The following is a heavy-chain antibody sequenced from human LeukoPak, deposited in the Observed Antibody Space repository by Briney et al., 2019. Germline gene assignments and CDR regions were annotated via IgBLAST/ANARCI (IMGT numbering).Heavy chain of an antibody. CDR1: GVTFSSHW. J-gene: IGHJ3*02. D-gene: IGHD3-10*01. CDR2: ISGDGVST. Sequence: GGSLRLSCAASGVTFSSHWMHWVRQASGEGLVWVARISGDGVSTSHADSVWGRFTISRDNAKNTLYLQMNNLKTADTAVYYCARDPHGDSCDSYASGGPHDAFDIWGRGTMVTVSS. CDR3: ARDPHGDSCDSYASGGPHDAFDI. V-gene: IGHV3-74*01.